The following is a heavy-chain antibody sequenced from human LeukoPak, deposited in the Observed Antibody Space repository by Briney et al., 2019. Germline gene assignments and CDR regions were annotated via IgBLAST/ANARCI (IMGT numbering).Heavy chain of an antibody. J-gene: IGHJ4*02. Sequence: PSETLSLTCTVSSGSVNSYYWSWIRQPPGKGLEWIGEINHSGSTNYNPSLKSRVTISVDTSKNQFSLKLSSVTAADTAVYYCARVRSWSGYYSNYFDYWGQGTLVTVSS. CDR3: ARVRSWSGYYSNYFDY. CDR2: INHSGST. V-gene: IGHV4-34*01. CDR1: SGSVNSYY. D-gene: IGHD3-3*01.